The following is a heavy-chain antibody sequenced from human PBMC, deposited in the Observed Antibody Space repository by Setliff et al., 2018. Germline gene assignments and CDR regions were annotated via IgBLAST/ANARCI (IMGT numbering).Heavy chain of an antibody. J-gene: IGHJ4*02. Sequence: ASVKVSCKASGYTFTNYHMHWVRQAPGQGLEWMGVINPILGIANYAQKFQGRVTITADESTSTAYMELSSLRSEDTAVYYCARDPAFRRGGIAVAGSFDYWGQGTLVTVSS. CDR3: ARDPAFRRGGIAVAGSFDY. CDR2: INPILGIA. CDR1: GYTFTNYH. D-gene: IGHD6-19*01. V-gene: IGHV1-69*10.